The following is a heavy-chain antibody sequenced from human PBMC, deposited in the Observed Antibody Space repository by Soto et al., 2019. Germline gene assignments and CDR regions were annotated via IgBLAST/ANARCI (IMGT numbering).Heavy chain of an antibody. V-gene: IGHV3-30-3*01. CDR3: ARERVGADY. CDR2: ISYDGINK. D-gene: IGHD3-10*01. J-gene: IGHJ4*02. Sequence: GGSLRLSCAASGFTFTTYAMHWVRQAPGKGLEWVAIISYDGINKYYADSVQGRFTISRDNSKDTLYLQMNTLRADDTAVYYCARERVGADYWGQGTLVTVSS. CDR1: GFTFTTYA.